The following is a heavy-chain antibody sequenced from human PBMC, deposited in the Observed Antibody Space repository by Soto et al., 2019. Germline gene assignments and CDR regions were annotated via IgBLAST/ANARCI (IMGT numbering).Heavy chain of an antibody. CDR3: ARGYGDDYHMEFDP. CDR2: IWYDGSNK. D-gene: IGHD4-17*01. J-gene: IGHJ5*02. CDR1: GFTFSSYG. Sequence: GGSLRLSCAASGFTFSSYGMHWVRQAPGKGLEWVAVIWYDGSNKYYADSVKGRFTISRDNSKNTLYLQMNSLRAEDTAVYYCARGYGDDYHMEFDPWGQGTLVTVSS. V-gene: IGHV3-33*01.